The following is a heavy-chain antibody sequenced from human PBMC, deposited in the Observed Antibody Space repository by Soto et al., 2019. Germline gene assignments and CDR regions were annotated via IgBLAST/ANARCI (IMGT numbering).Heavy chain of an antibody. D-gene: IGHD6-19*01. J-gene: IGHJ4*02. V-gene: IGHV4-59*01. CDR3: ARGVDRQWADY. Sequence: QVQLQESGPGLVKSSETLSLTCTVSGGSISSYFWTWIRKPPGKGLEWIGYIYYSGSTNYNPSLKSRVTISVDTSKNQFSLKLSSVTAADTAVYYCARGVDRQWADYWGQGTLVTVSS. CDR1: GGSISSYF. CDR2: IYYSGST.